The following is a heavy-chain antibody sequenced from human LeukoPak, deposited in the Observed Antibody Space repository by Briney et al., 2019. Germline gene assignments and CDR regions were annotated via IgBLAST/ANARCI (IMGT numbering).Heavy chain of an antibody. D-gene: IGHD3-22*01. CDR3: ARGDMIVVVDY. CDR2: IYYSGST. J-gene: IGHJ4*02. CDR1: GGSISSGDSY. V-gene: IGHV4-30-4*01. Sequence: SETLSLTCTVSGGSISSGDSYWSWIRQPPGKVLEWIGYIYYSGSTYYNPSLKSRVTISVDTSKNQFSLKLSSVTAADTAVYYCARGDMIVVVDYWGQGTLVTVSS.